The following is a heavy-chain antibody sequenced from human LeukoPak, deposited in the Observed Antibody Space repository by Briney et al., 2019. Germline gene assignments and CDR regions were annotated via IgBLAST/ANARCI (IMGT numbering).Heavy chain of an antibody. D-gene: IGHD3-3*01. CDR2: IRYDGSNK. CDR3: AKDRTSRGDFWSGYSSDY. CDR1: GFTFSSYG. Sequence: GGSLRLSCAASGFTFSSYGMHGVRQAPGKGLEWVAFIRYDGSNKYYADSVKGRFTISRDNSKNTLYLQMNSLRAEDTAVYYCAKDRTSRGDFWSGYSSDYWGQGTLVTVSS. J-gene: IGHJ4*02. V-gene: IGHV3-30*02.